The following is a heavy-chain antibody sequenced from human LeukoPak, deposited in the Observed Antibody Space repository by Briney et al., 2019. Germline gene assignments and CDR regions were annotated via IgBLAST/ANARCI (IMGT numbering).Heavy chain of an antibody. D-gene: IGHD3-10*02. Sequence: KSSETLSLTCTVSGGSISSSSYYWGWIRQPAGKGLEWIGRIYTSGSTNYNPSLKSRVTMSVDTSKNQFSLKLSSVTAADTAVYYCARGGWVVRESGYYYYMDVWGKGTTVTVSS. CDR1: GGSISSSSYY. CDR3: ARGGWVVRESGYYYYMDV. J-gene: IGHJ6*03. CDR2: IYTSGST. V-gene: IGHV4-61*02.